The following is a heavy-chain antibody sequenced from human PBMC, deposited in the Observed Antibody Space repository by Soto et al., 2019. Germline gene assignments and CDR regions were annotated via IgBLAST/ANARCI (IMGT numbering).Heavy chain of an antibody. Sequence: SETLSLTCTVPGGSISSSSYYWCWIRHPPGKGLEWIGSIYYSGSTYYNPSLKSRVTISVDTSKNQFSLKLSSVTAADTAVYYCARLRVAASYNWFDPWGQGTLVTVSS. V-gene: IGHV4-39*01. CDR3: ARLRVAASYNWFDP. CDR1: GGSISSSSYY. J-gene: IGHJ5*02. CDR2: IYYSGST. D-gene: IGHD6-13*01.